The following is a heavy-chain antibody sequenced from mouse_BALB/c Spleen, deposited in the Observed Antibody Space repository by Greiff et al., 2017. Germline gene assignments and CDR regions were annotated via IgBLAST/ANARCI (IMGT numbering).Heavy chain of an antibody. CDR2: INPSNGGT. Sequence: VQLQQSGAELVKPGASVKLSCKASGYTFTSYYMYWVKQRPGQGLEWIGEINPSNGGTNFKEKFKSKATLTVDKSSSTAYMQLSSLTSEDSAVYYCTRGGDFDVWGAGTTVTVSS. CDR1: GYTFTSYY. V-gene: IGHV1S81*02. CDR3: TRGGDFDV. J-gene: IGHJ1*01.